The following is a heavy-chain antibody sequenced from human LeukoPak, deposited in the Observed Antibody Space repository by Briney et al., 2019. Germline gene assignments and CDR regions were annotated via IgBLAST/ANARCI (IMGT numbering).Heavy chain of an antibody. V-gene: IGHV4-34*01. Sequence: SETLSLTCAVYGGSFSGYYWSWIRQPPGNGLELIGEINHSGSTNYNPSLKSRVTISVDTSKNQFSLKLSSVTAADTAVYYCARGPTYYYDSSGYYDWGLGTLVTVSS. D-gene: IGHD3-22*01. CDR3: ARGPTYYYDSSGYYD. CDR1: GGSFSGYY. J-gene: IGHJ4*02. CDR2: INHSGST.